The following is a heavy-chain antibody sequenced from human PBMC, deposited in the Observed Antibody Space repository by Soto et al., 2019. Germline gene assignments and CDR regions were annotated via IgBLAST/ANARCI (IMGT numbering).Heavy chain of an antibody. V-gene: IGHV1-18*01. CDR3: ATDDMNRGRFDF. CDR1: GHSATHNG. J-gene: IGHJ4*01. CDR2: ININRGDV. Sequence: ASVKVSCKASGHSATHNGISWVRRAPGQGLEWMGWININRGDVNHAPKFQGRVTLTTDTSTTTAYMELRSLRLDDTAVYFCATDDMNRGRFDFWGHGTLVTVSS.